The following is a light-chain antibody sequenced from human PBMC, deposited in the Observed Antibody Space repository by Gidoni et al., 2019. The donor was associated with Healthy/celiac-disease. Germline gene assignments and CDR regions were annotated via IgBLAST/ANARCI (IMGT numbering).Light chain of an antibody. V-gene: IGLV2-14*01. J-gene: IGLJ2*01. CDR1: SSDVGGYNY. Sequence: QSALTQPASVSGSPGPSITISCTGTSSDVGGYNYVSWYQQHPGKAPKHMIYEVSNRPSGVSNRFSGSKSGNTASLTISGRQAEDEADYYCSSYTSSSTGVVFGGGTKLTVL. CDR2: EVS. CDR3: SSYTSSSTGVV.